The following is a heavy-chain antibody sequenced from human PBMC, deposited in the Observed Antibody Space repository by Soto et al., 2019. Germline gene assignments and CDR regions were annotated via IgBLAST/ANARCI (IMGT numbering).Heavy chain of an antibody. CDR1: GFTFTTYW. CDR2: IRQDGGAQ. J-gene: IGHJ5*02. CDR3: VRGGHGSGSYLGSS. Sequence: EEQLVESGGGLAQPGGSLRLSCVASGFTFTTYWMSWVRQAPGKGLEWVANIRQDGGAQYYVDSVKGRFTISRDNAKNSVYLKMDSLRVEDTAVYYCVRGGHGSGSYLGSSWGQGILVTVSS. V-gene: IGHV3-7*03. D-gene: IGHD3-10*01.